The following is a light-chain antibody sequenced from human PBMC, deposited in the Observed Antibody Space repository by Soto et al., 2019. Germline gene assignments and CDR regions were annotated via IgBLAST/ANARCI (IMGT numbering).Light chain of an antibody. CDR1: SSDVGGYNY. V-gene: IGLV2-14*01. CDR2: EVS. J-gene: IGLJ1*01. Sequence: QSALTQPASVSGSPGQSITISCTGTSSDVGGYNYVSWYHQHPGKGPKLMLYEVSNRPSGVSNRFSGSKSGNTASLTISGLQPEDEADYYCSSYTSTSTYVFGTGTKVTVL. CDR3: SSYTSTSTYV.